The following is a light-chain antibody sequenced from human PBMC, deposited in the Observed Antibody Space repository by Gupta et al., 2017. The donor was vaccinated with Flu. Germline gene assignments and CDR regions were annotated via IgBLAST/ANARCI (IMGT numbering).Light chain of an antibody. CDR3: QQSYSTHT. V-gene: IGKV1-39*01. CDR2: AAS. J-gene: IGKJ1*01. Sequence: DIQMTQSPSSLSASVGDRVTITCRASQSISSYLNWYQQKPGKAPKLLIYAASSLQSGVPSRFSGSGSGTDFTLTISRLQPEDFATYYGQQSYSTHTFGQGTKVEIK. CDR1: QSISSY.